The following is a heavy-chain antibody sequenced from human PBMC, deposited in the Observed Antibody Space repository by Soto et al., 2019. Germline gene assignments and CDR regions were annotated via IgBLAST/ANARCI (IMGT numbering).Heavy chain of an antibody. V-gene: IGHV4-4*07. Sequence: PSETLSLTCTVYGRTISSYYWSWIGQPAGKGLEWIGRIYTSGSTNYNPSLKSRVTMSVDTSKNQFSLKLSSVTAADTAVYYCARWVTGKEVYYYYFGREVWRQGTTV. CDR1: GRTISSYY. CDR2: IYTSGST. J-gene: IGHJ6*02. CDR3: ARWVTGKEVYYYYFGREV. D-gene: IGHD1-20*01.